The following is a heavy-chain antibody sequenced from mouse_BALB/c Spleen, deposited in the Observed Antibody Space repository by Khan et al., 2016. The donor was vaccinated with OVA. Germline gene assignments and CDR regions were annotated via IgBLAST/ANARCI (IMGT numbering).Heavy chain of an antibody. CDR3: ARSNYYGSGRYARDY. Sequence: DLVKPGASVKLSCKASGYTFTSYWINWIKQRPGQGLEWIGRIGSGSGTTSFNKMFKGTAILTVDTSSSTAYIQLTSLSSEDSAGYISARSNYYGSGRYARDYWGQGTTVTVSS. CDR1: GYTFTSYW. CDR2: IGSGSGTT. V-gene: IGHV1S41*01. D-gene: IGHD1-1*01. J-gene: IGHJ4*01.